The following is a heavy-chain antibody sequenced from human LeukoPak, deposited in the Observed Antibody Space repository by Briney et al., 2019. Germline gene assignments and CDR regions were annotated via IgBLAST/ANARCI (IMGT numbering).Heavy chain of an antibody. CDR1: AFTFSNAW. D-gene: IGHD3-10*01. J-gene: IGHJ4*02. CDR2: IRSKSDGGTT. V-gene: IGHV3-15*01. Sequence: PEGSLRLSCAASAFTFSNAWMSWVRQAPGKGLEWVGRIRSKSDGGTTDYAAPVKGRFTISRDDSKNTLYLQMNSLKTEDTAVYYCTTDMELITMVRGVFDYWGQGTLVTVSS. CDR3: TTDMELITMVRGVFDY.